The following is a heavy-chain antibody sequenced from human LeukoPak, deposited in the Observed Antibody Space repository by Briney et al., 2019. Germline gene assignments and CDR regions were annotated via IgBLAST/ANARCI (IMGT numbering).Heavy chain of an antibody. CDR1: GGSISGYY. CDR2: IYFSGST. D-gene: IGHD5-24*01. J-gene: IGHJ3*02. V-gene: IGHV4-59*01. CDR3: ARPRDGYNFYAFDI. Sequence: PSETLSLTCTVSGGSISGYYWSWIRQPAGKGLEWIGYIYFSGSTNYNPSLKSRVTISVDTSKNQFSLKLSSVTAADTAVYYCARPRDGYNFYAFDIWGQGTMVTVSS.